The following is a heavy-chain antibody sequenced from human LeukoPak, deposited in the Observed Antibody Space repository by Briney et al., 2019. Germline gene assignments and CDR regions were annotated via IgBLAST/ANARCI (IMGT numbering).Heavy chain of an antibody. D-gene: IGHD3-22*01. J-gene: IGHJ4*02. Sequence: ASVKVSCKTSGYTFINYGISWVRQAPGQGLEWMGWISAYNGNTNFAQKLQGRVIMTTDTSTSTAYMDLRSLRPDDTAVYYCASSYDSSGYYYFDYWGQGTLVTVSA. CDR2: ISAYNGNT. CDR1: GYTFINYG. CDR3: ASSYDSSGYYYFDY. V-gene: IGHV1-18*01.